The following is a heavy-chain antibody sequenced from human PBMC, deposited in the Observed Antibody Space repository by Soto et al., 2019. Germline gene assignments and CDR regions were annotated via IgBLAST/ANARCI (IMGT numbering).Heavy chain of an antibody. J-gene: IGHJ4*02. Sequence: GASVKVSCKTSGYTFTSYGISWLRQAPGQGLEWMGWISPYNGNTNHEQKFQGRLTMTTDTSTSTAYMELRSLRSDDTAVYYCARGITVTVRPYYFDYWGQGTLVTVS. CDR2: ISPYNGNT. D-gene: IGHD4-17*01. V-gene: IGHV1-18*04. CDR1: GYTFTSYG. CDR3: ARGITVTVRPYYFDY.